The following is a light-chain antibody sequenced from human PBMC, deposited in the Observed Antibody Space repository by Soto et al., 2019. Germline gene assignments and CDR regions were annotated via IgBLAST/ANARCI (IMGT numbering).Light chain of an antibody. V-gene: IGLV1-44*01. CDR3: AAWDDSLRSRL. CDR1: SSNIGTNT. J-gene: IGLJ2*01. Sequence: QSVLTQPPSASGTPGQRVIISCSGSSSNIGTNTVNWYRQVPGTAPELLIYNNNQRPSGISGRFSGSKSGTSASLAISGLRSDDEGNYYCAAWDDSLRSRLFGGGTKLTVL. CDR2: NNN.